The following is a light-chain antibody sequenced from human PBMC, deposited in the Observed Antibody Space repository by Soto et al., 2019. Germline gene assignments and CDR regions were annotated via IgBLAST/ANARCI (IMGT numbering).Light chain of an antibody. CDR3: QSYDSSLSGSYV. Sequence: QSVLTQPPSVSGAPGQRVTISCTGSSSNIGADFDVHWYQQLPGTAPKLLIYGNSDRPSGVPDRFSGSKSGTSASLAITGLQAEDEADYFCQSYDSSLSGSYVFGTGTKGTVL. V-gene: IGLV1-40*01. J-gene: IGLJ1*01. CDR2: GNS. CDR1: SSNIGADFD.